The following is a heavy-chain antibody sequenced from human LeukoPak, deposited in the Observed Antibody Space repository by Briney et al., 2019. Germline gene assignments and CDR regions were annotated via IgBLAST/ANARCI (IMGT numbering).Heavy chain of an antibody. Sequence: ASVTVSCKASGYTFTSNYIHWVRQAPGQGLEWMGMIYPRDGSTSYAQKFQGRVTVTRETSTSTVHMELSGLRAEDTAVYYCARDQEGFDYWGQGTLVTVSS. CDR1: GYTFTSNY. J-gene: IGHJ4*02. CDR2: IYPRDGST. V-gene: IGHV1-46*01. CDR3: ARDQEGFDY.